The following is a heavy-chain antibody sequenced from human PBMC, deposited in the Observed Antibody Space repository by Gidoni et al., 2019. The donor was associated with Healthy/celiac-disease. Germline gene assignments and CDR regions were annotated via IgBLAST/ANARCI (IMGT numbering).Heavy chain of an antibody. CDR2: IIPIFGTA. Sequence: QVQLVQSGAEVKKPGSSVQVSCKASGGTFSSYAISWRRQAPGQGLEWMGGIIPIFGTANYAQKFQGRVTITADKSTSTAYMELSSLRSEDTAVYYCARASIAARVDTPNYYYYYMDVWGKGTTVTVSS. D-gene: IGHD6-6*01. J-gene: IGHJ6*03. V-gene: IGHV1-69*06. CDR3: ARASIAARVDTPNYYYYYMDV. CDR1: GGTFSSYA.